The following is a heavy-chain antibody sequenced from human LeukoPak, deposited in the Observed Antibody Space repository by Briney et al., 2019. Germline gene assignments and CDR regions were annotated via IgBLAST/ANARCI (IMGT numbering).Heavy chain of an antibody. CDR2: IKQDGSEK. CDR1: GFTFSSYW. CDR3: ARVLEAPYYYMDV. V-gene: IGHV3-7*01. J-gene: IGHJ6*03. Sequence: PGGSLRLSCAASGFTFSSYWMSWVRRAPGKGLEWVANIKQDGSEKYYVDSVKGRFTISRDNAKNSLYLQMNSLRAEDTAVYYCARVLEAPYYYMDVWGKGTTVTVSS.